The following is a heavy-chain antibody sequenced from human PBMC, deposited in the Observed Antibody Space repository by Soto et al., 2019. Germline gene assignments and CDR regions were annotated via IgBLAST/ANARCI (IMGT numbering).Heavy chain of an antibody. V-gene: IGHV1-69*02. Sequence: QVQLVQSGAEVQKPGSSVKVSCKASGGTFSSYSINWVRQAPGQGLEWMGKIIPLLDIIHYAQRFQGRVTITADRSTSTAYLDLSSLGSEDTALYYGARNRGSYSSFDYWGQGTLVTVSS. CDR3: ARNRGSYSSFDY. D-gene: IGHD1-26*01. CDR1: GGTFSSYS. J-gene: IGHJ4*02. CDR2: IIPLLDII.